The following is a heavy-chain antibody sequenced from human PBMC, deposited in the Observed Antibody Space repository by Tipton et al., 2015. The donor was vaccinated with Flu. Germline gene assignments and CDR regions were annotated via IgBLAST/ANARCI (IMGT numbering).Heavy chain of an antibody. CDR3: AREARYCGSASCPGVNWFDP. J-gene: IGHJ5*01. CDR1: NYSINSGYY. Sequence: TLSLTCAVSNYSINSGYYWGWIRQSPGKGLEWIGTIYRDGSTYYSLSLKSRVTISVDTSKNQFSLKLTSVTAADTAVYYCAREARYCGSASCPGVNWFDPWGQGTLVAVSS. V-gene: IGHV4-38-2*02. D-gene: IGHD2-2*01. CDR2: IYRDGST.